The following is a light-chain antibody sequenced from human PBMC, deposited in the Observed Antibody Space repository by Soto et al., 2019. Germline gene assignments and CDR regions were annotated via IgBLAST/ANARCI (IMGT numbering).Light chain of an antibody. J-gene: IGLJ3*02. CDR2: EVS. V-gene: IGLV2-8*01. CDR3: NSYAGSNNWV. Sequence: QSALTQPASVSGSPGQSITISCTGTSSDVGGYNYVSWYQQHPGKAPKLMIYEVSKRPSGVPDRFSGSKSGNTASLTVSGLQGEEEAEYYCNSYAGSNNWVFGGGTKVTVL. CDR1: SSDVGGYNY.